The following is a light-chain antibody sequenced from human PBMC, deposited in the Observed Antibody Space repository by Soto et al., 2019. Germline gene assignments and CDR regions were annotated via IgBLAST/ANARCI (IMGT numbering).Light chain of an antibody. J-gene: IGLJ2*01. CDR3: SSHTSSSTPVV. CDR2: DVS. V-gene: IGLV2-14*01. Sequence: QSALTQPASVSGSPGQSITISCTGTSSDVGGYNYVSWYQKHPGKAPKLMIYDVSNRPSGVSNRFSGSKSGNTASLTISGLQAEDEADYYCSSHTSSSTPVVFGGGTKLTVL. CDR1: SSDVGGYNY.